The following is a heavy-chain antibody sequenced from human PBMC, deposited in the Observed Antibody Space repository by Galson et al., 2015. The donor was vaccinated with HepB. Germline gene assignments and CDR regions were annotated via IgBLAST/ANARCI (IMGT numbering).Heavy chain of an antibody. CDR3: ASGKQQLVPNYYYYGMDV. J-gene: IGHJ6*02. V-gene: IGHV1-18*04. D-gene: IGHD6-13*01. CDR2: ISAYNGNT. Sequence: SVKVSCRASGYTFTSYGISWVRQAPGQGLEWMGWISAYNGNTNYAQKLQGRVTMTTDTSTSTAYMELRSLRSDDTAVYYCASGKQQLVPNYYYYGMDVWGQGTTVTVSS. CDR1: GYTFTSYG.